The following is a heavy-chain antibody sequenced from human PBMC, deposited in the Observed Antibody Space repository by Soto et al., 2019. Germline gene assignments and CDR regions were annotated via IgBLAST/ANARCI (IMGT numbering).Heavy chain of an antibody. CDR1: DGSVNTGNYY. CDR2: IYYIGTT. V-gene: IGHV4-61*01. J-gene: IGHJ4*02. D-gene: IGHD5-12*01. Sequence: QVQLQESGPGLVKPSETLSLTCSVSDGSVNTGNYYWSWIRQPPGKGLEWIGHIYYIGTTNYNPSRKSRASFSVDTSKNQSPLKVTPVPAADTAVYFCAREERQLSRYGVDFAYWAQGILFTV. CDR3: AREERQLSRYGVDFAY.